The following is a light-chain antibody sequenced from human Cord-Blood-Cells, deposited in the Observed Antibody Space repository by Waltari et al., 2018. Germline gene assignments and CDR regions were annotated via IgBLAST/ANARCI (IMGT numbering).Light chain of an antibody. CDR2: GAS. J-gene: IGKJ2*01. Sequence: DIVLTQFPGTLSLSPGDRPTVSCRASQSVSSSYLAWYQQKPGQAPRLLIYGASSRATGIPDRFSGSGSGTDFTLTISRLEPEDFAVYYCQQYDSSPTFGQGTKLEIK. V-gene: IGKV3-20*01. CDR3: QQYDSSPT. CDR1: QSVSSSY.